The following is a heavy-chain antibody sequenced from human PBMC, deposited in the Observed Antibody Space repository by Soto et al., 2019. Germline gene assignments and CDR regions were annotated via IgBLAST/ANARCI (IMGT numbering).Heavy chain of an antibody. CDR2: IGTGGDT. V-gene: IGHV3-23*01. CDR3: AKNYYFDN. CDR1: GFTFSNYA. Sequence: GGSLRLSCAASGFTFSNYAMNWGRQAPGKGLEWVSSIGTGGDTNYADSVKGRFTISRDNSRNTLYLQMNSLRAEDTALYYCAKNYYFDNWGQGTLVTVSS. J-gene: IGHJ4*02.